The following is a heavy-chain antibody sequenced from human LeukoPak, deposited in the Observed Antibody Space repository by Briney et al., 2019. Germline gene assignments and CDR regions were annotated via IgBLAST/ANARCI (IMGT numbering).Heavy chain of an antibody. J-gene: IGHJ4*02. CDR2: FGRSGSDT. Sequence: GGSLRLSCAASGFTFGTSAMSWVRQAPGKGPEWVSTFGRSGSDTYYSDSVKGRFTIFRDNSKNTLYLQMNSLKDEDTAVYYCAKGSLGSWYYFDYWGQGTLVTVSS. CDR1: GFTFGTSA. D-gene: IGHD6-13*01. CDR3: AKGSLGSWYYFDY. V-gene: IGHV3-23*01.